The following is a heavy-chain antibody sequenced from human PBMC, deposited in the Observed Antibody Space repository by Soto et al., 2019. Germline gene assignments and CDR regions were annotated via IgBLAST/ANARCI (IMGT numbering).Heavy chain of an antibody. V-gene: IGHV4-39*01. D-gene: IGHD4-17*01. CDR1: GGSVTNSSYY. CDR3: VSQLTTVPTQAYFDY. CDR2: VYYRGRS. J-gene: IGHJ4*02. Sequence: PSETLSLTCTVSGGSVTNSSYYWGWIRKSPGKGLEWIGSVYYRGRSYSKSSVKSRVTISVDTSKNRFSLSLNSVTASYTAVYFCVSQLTTVPTQAYFDYWGPGALVTVSS.